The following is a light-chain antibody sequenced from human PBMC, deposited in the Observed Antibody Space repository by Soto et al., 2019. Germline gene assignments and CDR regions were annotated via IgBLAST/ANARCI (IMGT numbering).Light chain of an antibody. CDR2: DAS. J-gene: IGKJ4*01. V-gene: IGKV1-33*01. CDR1: QGIGDH. CDR3: QQVDSLPLT. Sequence: DIQMTQSPSSLSASVEDRVTITCQASQGIGDHLNWYQQRPGKAPKLLIYDASTLETGVPSRFSRSGSGTHFTITISSLQPEDFAFYYCQQVDSLPLTFGGGTRVEIK.